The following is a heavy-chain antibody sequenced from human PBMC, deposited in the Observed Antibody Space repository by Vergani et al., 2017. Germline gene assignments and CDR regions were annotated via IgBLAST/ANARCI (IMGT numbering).Heavy chain of an antibody. J-gene: IGHJ4*02. CDR1: GFTFSSYS. V-gene: IGHV3-21*01. D-gene: IGHD1-26*01. CDR3: ARLPYSGSYPVDY. CDR2: ISSSSSYI. Sequence: EVQLVESGGGLVKPGGSLRLSCAASGFTFSSYSMNWVRQAPGKGLEWVSSISSSSSYIYSADSVKGRFTISRDNAKNSLYLQMNSLRAEDTAVNYCARLPYSGSYPVDYWGQGTLVTVSS.